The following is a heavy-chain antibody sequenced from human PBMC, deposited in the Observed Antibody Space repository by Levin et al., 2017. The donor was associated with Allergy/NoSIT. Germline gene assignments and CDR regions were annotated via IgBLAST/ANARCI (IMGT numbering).Heavy chain of an antibody. CDR1: GFTFSSYS. CDR2: INSRSSTI. V-gene: IGHV3-48*01. CDR3: ASVYYDSSGYYYGDFDY. Sequence: GGSLRLSCAASGFTFSSYSMSWVRQAPGKGLEWVSYINSRSSTIHYADSVKGRFTISRDNAKNSLYLQMNSLRAEDTDGYYCASVYYDSSGYYYGDFDYWGQGTLVTVSS. J-gene: IGHJ4*02. D-gene: IGHD3-22*01.